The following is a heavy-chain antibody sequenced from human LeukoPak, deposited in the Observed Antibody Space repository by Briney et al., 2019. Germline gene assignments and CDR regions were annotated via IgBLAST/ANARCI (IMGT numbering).Heavy chain of an antibody. D-gene: IGHD5-24*01. Sequence: QTLSLTCTVSGGSISSGGYYWSWIRQHPGKGLEWIGYIYYSGTYYNPSLKSRVTISVDTSKNQFSLKLSSVTAADTAVYYCALRRDGYNSIDYWGQGTLVTVSS. V-gene: IGHV4-31*03. J-gene: IGHJ4*02. CDR2: IYYSGT. CDR3: ALRRDGYNSIDY. CDR1: GGSISSGGYY.